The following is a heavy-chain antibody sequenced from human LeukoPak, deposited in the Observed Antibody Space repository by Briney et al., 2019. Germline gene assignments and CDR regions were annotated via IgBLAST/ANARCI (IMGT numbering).Heavy chain of an antibody. CDR1: GFTISTYG. CDR3: ATNLEYCSGGSCYSTPFDC. J-gene: IGHJ4*02. D-gene: IGHD2-15*01. CDR2: IRYDGNNI. V-gene: IGHV3-30*02. Sequence: GGSLRLSCAASGFTISTYGMHWVRQAPGKGLEWVAFIRYDGNNIRYADSVKGRFTISRDNSRDTLCLQMNSLRAEDTAVYYCATNLEYCSGGSCYSTPFDCWGQGTLVTVSS.